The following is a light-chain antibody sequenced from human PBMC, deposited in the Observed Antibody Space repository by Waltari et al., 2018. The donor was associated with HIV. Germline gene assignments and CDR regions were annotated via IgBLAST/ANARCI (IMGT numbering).Light chain of an antibody. CDR2: DDR. J-gene: IGLJ3*02. V-gene: IGLV3-21*02. CDR1: NIGVRD. Sequence: YVLTQPHSVSVAPNQTATVACIGENIGVRDVHWYRQRSGLAPEVVIHDDRDRAPGIPGLITGSNSGDMATLTIAIVEAGDESVYYCQVWGATNDWVFGGGTKVTVL. CDR3: QVWGATNDWV.